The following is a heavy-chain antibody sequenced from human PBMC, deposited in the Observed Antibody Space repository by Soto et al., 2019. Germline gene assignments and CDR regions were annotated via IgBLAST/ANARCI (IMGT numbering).Heavy chain of an antibody. V-gene: IGHV1-18*01. J-gene: IGHJ5*02. CDR1: GYTFSNYG. Sequence: ASVKVSCKTSGYTFSNYGITWVRQAPGQPLEWLSLYSDGTNYAQKFQGRVSMTTDTSTTTAYMELRSLRSDDTAVYYCVRVVPGAEAWFGPWGQGTLVTVSS. CDR3: VRVVPGAEAWFGP. D-gene: IGHD2-2*01. CDR2: LYSDGT.